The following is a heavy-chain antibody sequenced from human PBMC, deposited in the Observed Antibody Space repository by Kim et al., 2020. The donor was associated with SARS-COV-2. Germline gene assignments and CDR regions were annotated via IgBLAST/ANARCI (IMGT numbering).Heavy chain of an antibody. V-gene: IGHV3-7*01. Sequence: SGKYYGDSVKRRFTIARANDKNSLYLEMNRLRVEDTAVYYCARDLDDWGQGTLVTVSS. CDR2: SGK. CDR3: ARDLDD. J-gene: IGHJ4*02.